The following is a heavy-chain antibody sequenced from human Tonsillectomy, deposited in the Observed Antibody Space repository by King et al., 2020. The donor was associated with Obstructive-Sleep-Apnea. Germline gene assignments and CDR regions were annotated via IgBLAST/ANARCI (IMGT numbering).Heavy chain of an antibody. D-gene: IGHD5-18*01. J-gene: IGHJ3*02. CDR2: ISYDGNNK. V-gene: IGHV3-30*18. Sequence: QLVQSGGGVVQPGRSLRLSCAASGFSFKNYGMHWVRQAPGKGLEWVAGISYDGNNKYYADSVKGRFTSSRDNSKNTLYLQMNSLRAEDPAVYYCAKDKSSLAGYSSDAFDIWGQGTMVTVSS. CDR1: GFSFKNYG. CDR3: AKDKSSLAGYSSDAFDI.